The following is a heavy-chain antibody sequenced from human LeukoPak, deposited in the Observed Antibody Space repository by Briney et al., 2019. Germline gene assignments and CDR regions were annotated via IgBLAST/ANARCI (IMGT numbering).Heavy chain of an antibody. CDR2: ISSNGGST. V-gene: IGHV3-64*01. D-gene: IGHD3-10*01. CDR3: ARDAYGSHLPGDY. CDR1: GFTFSSYA. Sequence: GGSLRLSCAASGFTFSSYAMHWVRQAPGKGLEYVSAISSNGGSTYYANSVKGRFTISRDNSKNTLYLQMGSLRAEDMAVYYCARDAYGSHLPGDYWGQGTLVTVSS. J-gene: IGHJ4*02.